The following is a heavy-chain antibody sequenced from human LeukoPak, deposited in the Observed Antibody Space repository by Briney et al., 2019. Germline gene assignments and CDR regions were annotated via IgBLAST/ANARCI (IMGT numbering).Heavy chain of an antibody. J-gene: IGHJ4*02. CDR1: GFTVSDNY. D-gene: IGHD4-17*01. CDR3: ARGLTAVTYFGY. Sequence: PGGSLRLSCAASGFTVSDNYMNWVRQAPGKGLEWVSVIYRGGSTYSADSVKGRFTISRDNSKNTLYLQMSSLRAEDTAVYYCARGLTAVTYFGYWGQGTLVTVSS. V-gene: IGHV3-53*01. CDR2: IYRGGST.